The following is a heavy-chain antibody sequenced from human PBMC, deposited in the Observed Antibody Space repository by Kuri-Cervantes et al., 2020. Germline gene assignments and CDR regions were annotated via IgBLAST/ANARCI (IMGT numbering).Heavy chain of an antibody. Sequence: ASVKVSCKASGYTFTGYYMHWVRQAPGQGLEWMGWINPNSGGTNYAQKFQGRVTMTRDTSISTAYMELSRLRSEDTAVYYCARDADRSYYDSSGSLDYWGQGTLVTVSS. CDR3: ARDADRSYYDSSGSLDY. D-gene: IGHD3-22*01. CDR2: INPNSGGT. V-gene: IGHV1-2*02. CDR1: GYTFTGYY. J-gene: IGHJ4*02.